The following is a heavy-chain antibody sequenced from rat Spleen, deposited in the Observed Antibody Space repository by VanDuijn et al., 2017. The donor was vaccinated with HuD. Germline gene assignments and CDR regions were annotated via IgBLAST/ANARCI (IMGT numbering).Heavy chain of an antibody. D-gene: IGHD2-5*01. V-gene: IGHV3-1*01. CDR3: ARYRDTYGHVGIFDY. CDR1: GYSITSNY. Sequence: EVQLQESGPGLVKPSHSLSLTCSVTGYSITSNYWGWIRKFPGNKMEWMGYIDFSGSTGYNPSLKARIYITRDLSKNQFFLQLNSVSTEDTAIYYCARYRDTYGHVGIFDYWGQGVRVTVSP. CDR2: IDFSGST. J-gene: IGHJ2*01.